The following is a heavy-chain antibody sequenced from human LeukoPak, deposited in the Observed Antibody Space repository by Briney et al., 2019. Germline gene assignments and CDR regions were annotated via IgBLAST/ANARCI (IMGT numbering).Heavy chain of an antibody. V-gene: IGHV3-48*02. CDR1: GFTFSEFA. Sequence: GGSLRLSCAASGFTFSEFAMSWVRQAPGKGLEWVSHITASGTAMFYADSVKGRFTISRDNAKNSLYLQMNSLRDEDTAVYYCASSGSYRFDYWGQGTLVTVSS. CDR3: ASSGSYRFDY. D-gene: IGHD1-26*01. CDR2: ITASGTAM. J-gene: IGHJ4*02.